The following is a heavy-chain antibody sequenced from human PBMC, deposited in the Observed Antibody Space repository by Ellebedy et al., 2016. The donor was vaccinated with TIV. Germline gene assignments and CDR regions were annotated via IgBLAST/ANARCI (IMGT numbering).Heavy chain of an antibody. CDR1: GFTFSSYW. Sequence: GESLKISCAASGFTFSSYWMHWVRHAPGKGLVWVSRINSDGSSTSYADSVKGRFTISRDNAKNTLYLQMNSLRAEDTAVYYCARDNIVVVPTAQTYYYYGMDVWGQGTTVTVSS. CDR3: ARDNIVVVPTAQTYYYYGMDV. V-gene: IGHV3-74*01. J-gene: IGHJ6*02. CDR2: INSDGSST. D-gene: IGHD2-2*01.